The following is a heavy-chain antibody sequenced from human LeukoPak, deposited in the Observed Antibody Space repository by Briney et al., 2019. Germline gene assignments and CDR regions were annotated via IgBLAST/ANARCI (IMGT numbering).Heavy chain of an antibody. CDR3: ARASESYDYVWGSYRPYYFDY. J-gene: IGHJ4*02. V-gene: IGHV4-59*01. CDR1: GGSISRYY. Sequence: PSETLSLTCTVSGGSISRYYWSWIRQPPGKGLEWSGCIYYSGSTNYNPSLKTRVTISVDTSKNQFSLKLSSVTAADTAVYYCARASESYDYVWGSYRPYYFDYWGQGTLVTVSS. CDR2: IYYSGST. D-gene: IGHD3-16*02.